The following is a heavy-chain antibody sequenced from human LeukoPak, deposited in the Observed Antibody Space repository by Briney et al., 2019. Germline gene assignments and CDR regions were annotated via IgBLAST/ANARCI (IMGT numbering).Heavy chain of an antibody. CDR2: ISTSSSYI. D-gene: IGHD2-15*01. CDR3: ARGADGVSSNSRGWFDP. J-gene: IGHJ5*02. Sequence: GGSLRLSCAASTVIFRSYSMYWVRQAPGKGLEWVSSISTSSSYIYYADSVRGRFTISRDNAKNSLYLQMNSLRAEDTAVYSCARGADGVSSNSRGWFDPWGQGTLVTVSS. CDR1: TVIFRSYS. V-gene: IGHV3-21*04.